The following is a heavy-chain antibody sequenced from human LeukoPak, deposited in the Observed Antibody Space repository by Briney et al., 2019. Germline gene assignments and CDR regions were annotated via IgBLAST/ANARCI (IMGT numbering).Heavy chain of an antibody. CDR3: ARDVVEDNWFDP. D-gene: IGHD2-21*01. J-gene: IGHJ5*02. Sequence: GGSLRLPCAASGFTFSSYAMNWVRQAPGKGLEWVSSISSSSSYIYYADSVKGRFTVSRDNAKNSLYLQMNSLRAEDTAVYYCARDVVEDNWFDPWGQGTLVTVSS. CDR2: ISSSSSYI. V-gene: IGHV3-21*01. CDR1: GFTFSSYA.